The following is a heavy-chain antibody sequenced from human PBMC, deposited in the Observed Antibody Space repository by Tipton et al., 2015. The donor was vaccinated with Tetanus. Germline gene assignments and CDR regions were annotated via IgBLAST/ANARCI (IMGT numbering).Heavy chain of an antibody. V-gene: IGHV3-30*04. J-gene: IGHJ6*01. Sequence: SLRLSCTGSGFVFNVYTIHWVRQAPGKGLEWVAVISEDGSQTYYADSVKGRFTISRDNSNNRVSLQMSRLSGEDTAVYYCARDPHGKYFSFYHYGMDVWGQGTTVTVST. CDR1: GFVFNVYT. CDR2: ISEDGSQT. CDR3: ARDPHGKYFSFYHYGMDV. D-gene: IGHD2/OR15-2a*01.